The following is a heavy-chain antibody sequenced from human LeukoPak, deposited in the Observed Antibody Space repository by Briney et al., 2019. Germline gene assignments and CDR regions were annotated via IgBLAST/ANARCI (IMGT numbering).Heavy chain of an antibody. Sequence: GGSLRLSCAASGFTFSSYSMNWVRQAPGKGLEWVSYISSSSTIYYADSVKGRFTISRDNAKNSLYLQMNSLRAEDTAVYYCARVEPPIVGAWVFDYWGQGTLVTVSS. CDR3: ARVEPPIVGAWVFDY. D-gene: IGHD1-26*01. CDR1: GFTFSSYS. CDR2: ISSSSTI. V-gene: IGHV3-48*01. J-gene: IGHJ4*02.